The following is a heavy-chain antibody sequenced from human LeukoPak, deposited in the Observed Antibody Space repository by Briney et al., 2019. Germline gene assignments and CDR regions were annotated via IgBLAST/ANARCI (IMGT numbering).Heavy chain of an antibody. V-gene: IGHV3-53*01. CDR1: GFTFSTFW. Sequence: GGSLRLSCAASGFTFSTFWMTWVRQAPGKGLEWVSVIYSSGSTYYADPVKGRFTISRDNSKNTLFLQMNSLRAEDTAVYYCARLTEQWLPFDHWGQGTLVTVSS. D-gene: IGHD6-19*01. J-gene: IGHJ4*02. CDR3: ARLTEQWLPFDH. CDR2: IYSSGST.